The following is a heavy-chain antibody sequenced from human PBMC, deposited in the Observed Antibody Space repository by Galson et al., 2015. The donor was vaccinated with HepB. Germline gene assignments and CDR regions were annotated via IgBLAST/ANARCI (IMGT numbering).Heavy chain of an antibody. CDR3: ARAPTGYGLDV. Sequence: SLRLSCAASGFTFSSYNMNWVRHAPGKGLEWLSYISSSSTGPIYYADSVKGRFTISRDNAKNSLYLQMNSLRDEDTAVYYCARAPTGYGLDVWGQGPRSPSP. CDR1: GFTFSSYN. J-gene: IGHJ6*02. V-gene: IGHV3-48*02. CDR2: ISSSSTGPI.